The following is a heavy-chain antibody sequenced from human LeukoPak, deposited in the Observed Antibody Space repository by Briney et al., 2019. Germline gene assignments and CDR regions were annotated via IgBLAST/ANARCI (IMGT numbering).Heavy chain of an antibody. CDR1: GGSISSYY. CDR3: ARGAEYHQLQNVFDP. D-gene: IGHD2-2*01. Sequence: SETLSLTWTVSGGSISSYYWSWIRQPPGKGLEWIGYIYYSGSTNYNPSLKSRVTISVDTSKNQFSLKLSSVTAADTAVYYCARGAEYHQLQNVFDPWGQGTLVTVSS. CDR2: IYYSGST. J-gene: IGHJ5*02. V-gene: IGHV4-59*13.